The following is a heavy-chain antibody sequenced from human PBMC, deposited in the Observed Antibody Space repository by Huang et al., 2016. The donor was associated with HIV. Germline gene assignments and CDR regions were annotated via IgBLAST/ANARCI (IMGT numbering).Heavy chain of an antibody. Sequence: QVQLVESGGGVVQPGTSLRLSCEASGFMFGNFGLHGVRQAAVKGLEWGAVISYDGRMYRYSDSVKGRFTISRDNEKNTLSLEMNRLRHDDTAVYYCAKESRWFSDFDQWGQGTLVTVSS. CDR3: AKESRWFSDFDQ. D-gene: IGHD2-15*01. V-gene: IGHV3-30*18. J-gene: IGHJ5*02. CDR1: GFMFGNFG. CDR2: ISYDGRMY.